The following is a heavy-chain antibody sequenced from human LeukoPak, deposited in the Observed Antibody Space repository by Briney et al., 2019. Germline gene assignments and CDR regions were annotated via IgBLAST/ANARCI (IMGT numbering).Heavy chain of an antibody. CDR3: ARVKGIVSAAAVTDAFDI. CDR1: GYTFTGYY. V-gene: IGHV1-2*02. D-gene: IGHD6-13*01. CDR2: INPNSGGT. Sequence: ASVKVSCKASGYTFTGYYMHWVRQAPGQGLEWMGWINPNSGGTNYAQKFQGRVTMTRDTSISTAYMELSRLRSDDTAVYYCARVKGIVSAAAVTDAFDIWGQGTMVTVSS. J-gene: IGHJ3*02.